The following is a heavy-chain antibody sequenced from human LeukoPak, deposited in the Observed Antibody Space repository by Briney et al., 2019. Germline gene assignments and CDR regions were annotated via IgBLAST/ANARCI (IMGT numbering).Heavy chain of an antibody. Sequence: GGSLRLSCAASGFTFSSYAMSWVRQAPGKGLEWVSSISSSSSYIYYADSVKGRFTISRDNAKNSLYLQMNSLRAEDTAVYYCAREWGGYCSSTSCPRLDYWGQGTLVTVSS. V-gene: IGHV3-21*01. J-gene: IGHJ4*02. CDR1: GFTFSSYA. CDR2: ISSSSSYI. D-gene: IGHD2-2*01. CDR3: AREWGGYCSSTSCPRLDY.